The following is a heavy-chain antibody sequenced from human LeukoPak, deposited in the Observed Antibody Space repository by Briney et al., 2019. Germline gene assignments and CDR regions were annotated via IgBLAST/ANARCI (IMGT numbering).Heavy chain of an antibody. CDR3: ARGSRFGVVGRDAFDI. CDR2: ISISSNYI. D-gene: IGHD3-3*01. J-gene: IGHJ3*02. Sequence: GGSLRLSCAASGFTFSRYSMNWVRQAPGKGLEWVSSISISSNYIYYADSVKGRFTISRDNAKKSLYLQVNSLRAEDTAVYYCARGSRFGVVGRDAFDIWGQGTVVTVSS. V-gene: IGHV3-21*01. CDR1: GFTFSRYS.